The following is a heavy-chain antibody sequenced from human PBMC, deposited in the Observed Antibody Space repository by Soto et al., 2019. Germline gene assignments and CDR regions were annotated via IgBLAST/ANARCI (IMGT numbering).Heavy chain of an antibody. J-gene: IGHJ5*02. CDR2: TYYRSKWYN. CDR1: GDSVSSNSAA. Sequence: LSQTLSRTCAISGDSVSSNSAAWNWIRQSPSRGLEWLGRTYYRSKWYNDYAVSVKSRITINPDTSKNQFSLQLNSVTPEDTAVYYCARDYDILTGYYGWWFDPWGQGTLVPVSS. D-gene: IGHD3-9*01. CDR3: ARDYDILTGYYGWWFDP. V-gene: IGHV6-1*01.